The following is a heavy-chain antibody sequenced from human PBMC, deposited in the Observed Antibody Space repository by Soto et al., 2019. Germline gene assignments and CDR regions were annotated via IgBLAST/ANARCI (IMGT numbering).Heavy chain of an antibody. J-gene: IGHJ6*02. Sequence: QVQLVQSGAEVKKPGSSVKVSCKASGGTFSSYAISWVRQAPGQGLEGMGGIIPIFGTANYAQKFQGRVTITADESTSTAYMELSSLRSEDTAVYYCARGRVVVVAATRAYYGMDVWGQGTTVTVSS. CDR3: ARGRVVVVAATRAYYGMDV. CDR2: IIPIFGTA. V-gene: IGHV1-69*01. D-gene: IGHD2-15*01. CDR1: GGTFSSYA.